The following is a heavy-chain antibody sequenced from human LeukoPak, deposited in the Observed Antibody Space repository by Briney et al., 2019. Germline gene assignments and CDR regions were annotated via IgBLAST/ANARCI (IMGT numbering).Heavy chain of an antibody. D-gene: IGHD3-22*01. J-gene: IGHJ1*01. CDR1: GFTFSSYW. CDR3: ARAPSEIGGYYPEYFRH. V-gene: IGHV3-74*01. CDR2: IKSDGST. Sequence: PGGSLRLSCAASGFTFSSYWMHWVRQAPGKELVWVSRIKSDGSTRYADSVKGRFTVSRDNAKNTVSLQMNSLRAEDTGVYYCARAPSEIGGYYPEYFRHWGQGTLVIVSS.